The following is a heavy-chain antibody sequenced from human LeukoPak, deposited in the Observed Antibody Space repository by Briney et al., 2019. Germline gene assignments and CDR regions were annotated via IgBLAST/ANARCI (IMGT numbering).Heavy chain of an antibody. D-gene: IGHD2-2*01. CDR3: VKSNSRYQPWTLDI. V-gene: IGHV4-34*01. CDR2: IYYSGST. Sequence: SETLSLTCAVYGGSFSGYYWGWIRQPPGKGLEWIGSIYYSGSTYYNPSLKSRVTISVDTSKNQFSLKLSSVTAADTAMYYCVKSNSRYQPWTLDIWGRGTMVTVSS. J-gene: IGHJ3*02. CDR1: GGSFSGYY.